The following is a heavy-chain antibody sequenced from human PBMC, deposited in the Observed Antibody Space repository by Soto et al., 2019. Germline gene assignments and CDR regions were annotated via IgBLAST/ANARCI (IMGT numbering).Heavy chain of an antibody. CDR2: IYYSGST. CDR3: ARHHSYYLELYYFDY. D-gene: IGHD3-10*01. V-gene: IGHV4-39*01. CDR1: GGSISSRSYY. J-gene: IGHJ4*02. Sequence: SETLSLSCTVSGGSISSRSYYWGWIRQPPGKGLEWIGSIYYSGSTYYNPSLKSRVTISVDTSKNQFSLKLSSVTAADTAVYYCARHHSYYLELYYFDYWGQGTLVTVSS.